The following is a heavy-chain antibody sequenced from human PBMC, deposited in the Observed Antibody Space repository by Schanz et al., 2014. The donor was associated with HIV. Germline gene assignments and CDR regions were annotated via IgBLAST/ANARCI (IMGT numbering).Heavy chain of an antibody. V-gene: IGHV1-18*01. J-gene: IGHJ5*02. CDR2: ISGKNGET. D-gene: IGHD2-15*01. CDR1: GYTFSRSA. CDR3: ARDLNRWRDGSEKWFDT. Sequence: QVQLVQSGTEVAQPGASVKVSCKASGYTFSRSAISWVRQAPGQGLEWMGWISGKNGETNYAQNFQGRATMTTDTSASTTYMELTSLRSDDTAMYYCARDLNRWRDGSEKWFDTWGQGTLVTVSS.